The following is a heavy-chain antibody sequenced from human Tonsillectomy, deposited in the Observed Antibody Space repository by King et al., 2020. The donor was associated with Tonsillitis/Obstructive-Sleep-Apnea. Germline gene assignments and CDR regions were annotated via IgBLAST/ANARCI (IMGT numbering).Heavy chain of an antibody. Sequence: QLVQSGSELRKPGASVKVSCKASRYTFTSYAKNWVRQAPGQGLEWMGWINTNTGNPTYAQGFTGRFVFSLDTSVSTAYLQISSLEAEDTAVYYCARGGYCSSSSCYNWYFDLWGRGTLVTVSS. J-gene: IGHJ2*01. CDR2: INTNTGNP. V-gene: IGHV7-4-1*02. CDR3: ARGGYCSSSSCYNWYFDL. CDR1: RYTFTSYA. D-gene: IGHD2-2*02.